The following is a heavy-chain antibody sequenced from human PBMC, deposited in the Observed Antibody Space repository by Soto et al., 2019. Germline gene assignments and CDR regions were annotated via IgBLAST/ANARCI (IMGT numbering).Heavy chain of an antibody. CDR2: IYYSGST. Sequence: LSLTCTVSGGSISSGDYYWSWIRQPPGKGLEWIGYIYYSGSTYYNPSLKSRVTISVDTSKNQFSLKLSSVTAADTAVYYCASGPVYSNYPYFDYWGQGTLVTVSS. CDR3: ASGPVYSNYPYFDY. D-gene: IGHD4-4*01. J-gene: IGHJ4*02. V-gene: IGHV4-30-4*01. CDR1: GGSISSGDYY.